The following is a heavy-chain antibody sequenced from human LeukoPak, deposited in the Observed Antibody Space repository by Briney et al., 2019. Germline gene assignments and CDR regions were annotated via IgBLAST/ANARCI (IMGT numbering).Heavy chain of an antibody. J-gene: IGHJ3*02. CDR1: GYTLTEFS. CDR3: ATHLPIFGVVIIGAFDI. CDR2: FDPEDGET. D-gene: IGHD3-3*01. V-gene: IGHV1-24*01. Sequence: ASVKVSCKVSGYTLTEFSMHWVRQAPAKGLDWMGGFDPEDGETIYAQKFQGRVTMTEDISTDTAYMELSSLRSEDTAVYYCATHLPIFGVVIIGAFDIWGQGTMVTVSS.